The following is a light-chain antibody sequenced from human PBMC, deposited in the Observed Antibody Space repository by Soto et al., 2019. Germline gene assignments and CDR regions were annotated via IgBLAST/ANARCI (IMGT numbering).Light chain of an antibody. CDR1: QSISYY. CDR3: QQSYSTSPLT. Sequence: DIQMTQSPSSLSASVGDRVTITCRASQSISYYFNWYQQKPGKAPKLLIYAASSLQSGVPSRFSGSGSGTDFTLTISSLQPEDFATYYCQQSYSTSPLTFGGGTKVEI. V-gene: IGKV1-39*01. J-gene: IGKJ4*01. CDR2: AAS.